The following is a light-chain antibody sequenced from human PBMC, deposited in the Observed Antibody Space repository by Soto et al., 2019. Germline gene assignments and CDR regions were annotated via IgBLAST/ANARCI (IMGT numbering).Light chain of an antibody. CDR3: QQLSNWPYT. Sequence: EIVLTQSPATLSLSPGERATLSCRASQSVSSYLGWYQQKPGQPPRLLIYDTSNRATGIPARFSGSGSGTDFTLTISSLEPEDFAVYYCQQLSNWPYTFGQGTKLEIK. CDR1: QSVSSY. V-gene: IGKV3-11*01. CDR2: DTS. J-gene: IGKJ2*01.